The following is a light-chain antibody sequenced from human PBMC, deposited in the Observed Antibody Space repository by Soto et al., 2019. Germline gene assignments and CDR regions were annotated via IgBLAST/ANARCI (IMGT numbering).Light chain of an antibody. CDR3: MQALQTPWT. V-gene: IGKV2-28*01. CDR2: LGS. J-gene: IGKJ1*01. CDR1: QCLLHSNGYNY. Sequence: DIVMTQSPLSLPVTPGEPASISCRSSQCLLHSNGYNYLDWYLXKQGQSPQLXIYLGSNRASGVPDRFSGSGSGTDFTMTISRVEAEDVAVYYCMQALQTPWTFGQGTKVDIK.